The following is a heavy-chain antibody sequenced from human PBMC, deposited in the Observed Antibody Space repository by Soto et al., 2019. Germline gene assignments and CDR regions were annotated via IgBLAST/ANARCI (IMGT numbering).Heavy chain of an antibody. Sequence: GGSLRLSCAASGFTFSSYGMHWVRQAPGKGLEWVAVISYDGSNKYYADSVKGRFTISRDNSKSTLYLQMNSLRAEDTAVYYCAKAQDIVVVVAPDYWGQGTLVTASS. J-gene: IGHJ4*02. CDR2: ISYDGSNK. D-gene: IGHD2-15*01. CDR1: GFTFSSYG. CDR3: AKAQDIVVVVAPDY. V-gene: IGHV3-30*18.